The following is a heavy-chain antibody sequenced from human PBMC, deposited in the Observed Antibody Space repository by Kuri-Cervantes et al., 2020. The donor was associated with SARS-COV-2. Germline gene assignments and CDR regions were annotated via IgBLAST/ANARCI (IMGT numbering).Heavy chain of an antibody. D-gene: IGHD3-9*01. CDR1: GGSISSSSYY. CDR2: IYYSGST. V-gene: IGHV4-39*07. Sequence: SETLSLTCTVTGGSISSSSYYWGWIRQPPGKGLEWIGSIYYSGSTYYNPSLKSRVTISVDTSKNQFSLNLSSVTAADTAVYYCAGVSPDWVLNWGQGTLVTVSS. J-gene: IGHJ4*02. CDR3: AGVSPDWVLN.